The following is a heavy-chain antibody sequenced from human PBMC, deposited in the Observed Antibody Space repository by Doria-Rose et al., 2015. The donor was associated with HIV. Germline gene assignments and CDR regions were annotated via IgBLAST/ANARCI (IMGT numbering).Heavy chain of an antibody. Sequence: QESDPVLVKPTETLTLTCAVSGVSLSSPGMGVSWIRQPPGKALEWPSNTFSDDERSYKTSLKSRLTISRGTSKSQVVLTMTDMDPVDTATYYCARIKSSRWYHKYYFDFWGQGTLVIVSA. V-gene: IGHV2-26*01. D-gene: IGHD6-13*01. CDR1: GVSLSSPGMG. CDR3: ARIKSSRWYHKYYFDF. J-gene: IGHJ4*02. CDR2: TFSDDER.